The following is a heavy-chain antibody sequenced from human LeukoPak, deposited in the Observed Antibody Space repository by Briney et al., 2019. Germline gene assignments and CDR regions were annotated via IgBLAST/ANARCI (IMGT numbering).Heavy chain of an antibody. J-gene: IGHJ4*02. Sequence: PSQTLSLTCTVSGGSISSGSYYWSWIRQPAGKGLEWIGRIYTSGSTNYNPSLKSRVTISVDTSKNQFSLELSSVTAADTAVYYCARVKSPYSNNWYGDYWGQGTLVTVSS. CDR1: GGSISSGSYY. CDR3: ARVKSPYSNNWYGDY. D-gene: IGHD6-13*01. V-gene: IGHV4-61*02. CDR2: IYTSGST.